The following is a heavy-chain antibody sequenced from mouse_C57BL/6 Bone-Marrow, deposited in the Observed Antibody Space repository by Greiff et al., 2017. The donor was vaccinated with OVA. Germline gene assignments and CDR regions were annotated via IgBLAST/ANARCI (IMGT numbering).Heavy chain of an antibody. Sequence: EVMLVESGGDLVKPGGSLKLSCAASGFTFSSYGMSWVRQTPDKRLEWVATISSGGSYTYYPDSVKGRFTISRDNAKNTLYLQMSSLKSEVTAMYYCARHYYGSSYYWGQGTTLTVSS. CDR1: GFTFSSYG. D-gene: IGHD1-1*01. J-gene: IGHJ2*01. V-gene: IGHV5-6*02. CDR3: ARHYYGSSYY. CDR2: ISSGGSYT.